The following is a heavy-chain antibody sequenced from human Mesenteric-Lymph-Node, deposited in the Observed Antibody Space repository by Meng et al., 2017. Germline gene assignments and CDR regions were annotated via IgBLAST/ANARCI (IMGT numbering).Heavy chain of an antibody. V-gene: IGHV3-23*01. CDR3: TRDGVLQLWLRYGGSSYFDY. CDR1: GFTFSNYA. CDR2: ISGGGDTT. Sequence: GESLKISCAASGFTFSNYAMNWVRQAPGKGLEWVSGISGGGDTTYYADSVKGRFTISRDNSKNTLYLQMNSLRAEDTAVYYCTRDGVLQLWLRYGGSSYFDYWGQGTLVTVSS. J-gene: IGHJ4*02. D-gene: IGHD5-18*01.